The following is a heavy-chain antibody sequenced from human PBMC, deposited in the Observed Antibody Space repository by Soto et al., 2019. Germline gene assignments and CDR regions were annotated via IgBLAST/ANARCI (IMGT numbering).Heavy chain of an antibody. CDR1: GVSLTSYY. Sequence: PSDTLSLTCSVSGVSLTSYYWSWIRQTPGKTLEWIGCIFYNGTTNYNPSLKIRVTISLDMSKNQFSLKLKSVSAEDTALYYCARGKGTHRYWGPGTLVT. CDR2: IFYNGTT. D-gene: IGHD3-10*01. CDR3: ARGKGTHRY. J-gene: IGHJ4*02. V-gene: IGHV4-59*01.